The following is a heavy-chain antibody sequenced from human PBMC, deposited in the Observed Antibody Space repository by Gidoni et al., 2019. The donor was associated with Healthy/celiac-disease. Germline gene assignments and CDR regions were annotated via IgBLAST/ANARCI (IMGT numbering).Heavy chain of an antibody. J-gene: IGHJ6*03. CDR2: INHSGST. Sequence: QVQLQQWGAGLLKPSETLSLTCAVYGGSFSCYYWRWIRQPPGKGLEWIGEINHSGSTNYNPSLKSRVTISVDTSKNQFSLKLSSVTAADTAVYYCARAGGGSGSRANPYYYYMDVWGKGTTVTVSS. V-gene: IGHV4-34*01. CDR3: ARAGGGSGSRANPYYYYMDV. D-gene: IGHD3-10*01. CDR1: GGSFSCYY.